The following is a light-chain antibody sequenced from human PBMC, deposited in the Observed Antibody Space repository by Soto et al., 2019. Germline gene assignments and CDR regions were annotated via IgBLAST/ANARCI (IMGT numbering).Light chain of an antibody. J-gene: IGLJ1*01. CDR3: SSYAGSNKSV. CDR2: EVS. CDR1: SSDVGGYNY. Sequence: QSVLTQPPSASGSPGQSVTISCTGTSSDVGGYNYVSWYQQHPGKAPKLMIYEVSKRPSGVPDRFSGSKSGNTASLTVSGLQAEDEADYYCSSYAGSNKSVFGTWTKLTVL. V-gene: IGLV2-8*01.